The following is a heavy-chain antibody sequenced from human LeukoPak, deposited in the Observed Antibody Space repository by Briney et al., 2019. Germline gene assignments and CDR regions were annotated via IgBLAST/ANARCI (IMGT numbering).Heavy chain of an antibody. CDR1: GFTFDGYG. D-gene: IGHD3-22*01. J-gene: IGHJ6*03. Sequence: GGSLRLSCAASGFTFDGYGMSWVRQAPGKGLEGVSGINWNGGSTGYADSVKGRFTISRDNAKNSLYLQMNSLRAEDTAVYYCAREAYYYDSSGYSTHLYYYYMDVWGKGTTVTTSS. CDR2: INWNGGST. V-gene: IGHV3-20*04. CDR3: AREAYYYDSSGYSTHLYYYYMDV.